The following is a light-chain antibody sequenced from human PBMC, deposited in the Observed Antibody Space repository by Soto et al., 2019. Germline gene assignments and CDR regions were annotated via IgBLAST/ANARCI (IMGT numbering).Light chain of an antibody. CDR3: LVSYNGAVV. V-gene: IGLV7-46*01. Sequence: QAVVTQEPSLTVSPGGTVTLTCGSSTGAVTSGHYHYWFQQKPGQAPRTLIYDTNNKHSWTPARFSGSLLGGKAALTLSGAQAEDEAEYYCLVSYNGAVVFGGGTKLTVL. CDR2: DTN. J-gene: IGLJ2*01. CDR1: TGAVTSGHY.